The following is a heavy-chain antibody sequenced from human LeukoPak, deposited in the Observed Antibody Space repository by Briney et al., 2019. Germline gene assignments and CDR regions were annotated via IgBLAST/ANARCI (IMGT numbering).Heavy chain of an antibody. CDR1: GFAFNNYV. CDR2: ISDGGGST. V-gene: IGHV3-23*01. Sequence: GGSLRLSCAASGFAFNNYVMTWVRQAPGHGLEWVSSISDGGGSTYYTDSVKGRFTISRDNSKNTLYLQMNSLRAEDTALYYCAKDSTVSGSYYGMDVWGQGTTVTVSS. J-gene: IGHJ6*02. CDR3: AKDSTVSGSYYGMDV. D-gene: IGHD3-3*01.